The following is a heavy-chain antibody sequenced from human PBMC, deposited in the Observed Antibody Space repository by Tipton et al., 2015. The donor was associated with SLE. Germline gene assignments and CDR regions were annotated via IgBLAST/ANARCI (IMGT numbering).Heavy chain of an antibody. J-gene: IGHJ4*02. Sequence: TLSLTCAVYGGSFSGYYWSWIRQPAGKGLEWIGRIYTSGSTNYNPSLKSRVTMSVDTSKNQFSLKLSSVTAADTAVYYCARSGVAGLFDYWGQGTLVTVSS. D-gene: IGHD6-19*01. V-gene: IGHV4-59*10. CDR2: IYTSGST. CDR1: GGSFSGYY. CDR3: ARSGVAGLFDY.